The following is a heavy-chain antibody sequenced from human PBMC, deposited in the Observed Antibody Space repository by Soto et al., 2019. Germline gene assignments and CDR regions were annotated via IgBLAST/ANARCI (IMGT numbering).Heavy chain of an antibody. Sequence: SETLSLTCTVSGGSISSSSYYWGWIRQPPGKGLEWIGSIYYSGSTYYNPSLKSRVTISVDTSKNQFSLKLSSVTAADTAVYYCASAPYYYDSSGYYSGWFDPWGQGTLVTVSS. D-gene: IGHD3-22*01. CDR1: GGSISSSSYY. CDR3: ASAPYYYDSSGYYSGWFDP. J-gene: IGHJ5*02. CDR2: IYYSGST. V-gene: IGHV4-39*01.